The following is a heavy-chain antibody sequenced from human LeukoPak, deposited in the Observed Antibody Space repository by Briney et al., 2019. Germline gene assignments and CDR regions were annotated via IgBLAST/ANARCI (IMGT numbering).Heavy chain of an antibody. V-gene: IGHV4-39*01. J-gene: IGHJ4*02. CDR3: ARHATVTTVDY. CDR1: GGSISSSSYY. CDR2: IYYSGST. D-gene: IGHD4-17*01. Sequence: SETLSLTCTVSGGSISSSSYYWGWIRQPPGKGLEWIGSIYYSGSTYYNPSLKSRVTISVDTSKNQFSLKLSSVTAADTAVYYCARHATVTTVDYWGEGTLVTVSS.